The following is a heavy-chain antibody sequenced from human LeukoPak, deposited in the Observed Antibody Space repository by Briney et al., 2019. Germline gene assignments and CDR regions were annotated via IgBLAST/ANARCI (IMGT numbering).Heavy chain of an antibody. D-gene: IGHD3-22*01. Sequence: GGSLRLPCSASGFTFSLYAMHWVRQAPGRGLEYVSAITSNGGSTYYADSVKGRFTISRDNSKNTLYLHMSTLRPEDTAVYYCAYSSGYYHWGQGTLVTVSS. V-gene: IGHV3-64D*06. CDR1: GFTFSLYA. J-gene: IGHJ1*01. CDR2: ITSNGGST. CDR3: AYSSGYYH.